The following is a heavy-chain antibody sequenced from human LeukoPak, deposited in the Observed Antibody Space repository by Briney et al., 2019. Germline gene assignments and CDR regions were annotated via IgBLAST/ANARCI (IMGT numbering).Heavy chain of an antibody. CDR2: ISGSGGST. J-gene: IGHJ4*02. V-gene: IGHV3-23*01. CDR1: GFTFSVYA. Sequence: GESLRLSCAASGFTFSVYAMSWVRQAPGKGLEWVSTISGSGGSTYYADSVKGRFTMSRDNSKNTLYLQMNSLRVEDTAVYYCAKGGYSSGCWGQGTLVTVSS. CDR3: AKGGYSSGC. D-gene: IGHD6-19*01.